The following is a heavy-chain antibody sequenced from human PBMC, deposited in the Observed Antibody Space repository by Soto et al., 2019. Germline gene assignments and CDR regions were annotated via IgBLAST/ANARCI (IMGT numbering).Heavy chain of an antibody. D-gene: IGHD3-22*01. CDR2: IDYSGKT. V-gene: IGHV4-38-2*02. CDR1: GYLISSGYY. J-gene: IGHJ4*02. CDR3: ASDMSSGYDSYYFHY. Sequence: SETLSLTCSVSGYLISSGYYWGWVRQTPGKGLEWLGSIDYSGKTYKNPSLKSRVSASVDLSQNQFSLNLRSVTAADTAVYFCASDMSSGYDSYYFHYWGQGTLVTVSS.